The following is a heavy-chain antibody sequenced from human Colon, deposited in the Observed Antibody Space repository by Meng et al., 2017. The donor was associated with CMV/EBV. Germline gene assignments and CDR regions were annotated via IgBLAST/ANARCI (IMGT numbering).Heavy chain of an antibody. J-gene: IGHJ5*02. CDR3: VRDTKWLNWFAP. Sequence: CTVSGDSIRRDDYYWGWVRQSPGKGLEWIGSVYFTGYTTFNPSLQSRFNISLDTSKNQFHLKVKSLTAADTAVYYCVRDTKWLNWFAPWGQGTLVTVSS. V-gene: IGHV4-39*06. CDR2: VYFTGYT. CDR1: GDSIRRDDYY. D-gene: IGHD6-19*01.